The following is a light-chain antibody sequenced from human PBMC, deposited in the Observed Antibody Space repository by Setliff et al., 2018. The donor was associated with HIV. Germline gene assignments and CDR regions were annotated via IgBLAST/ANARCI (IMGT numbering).Light chain of an antibody. J-gene: IGLJ1*01. CDR3: TSYTTSSAPLV. V-gene: IGLV2-14*01. CDR1: SSDIGTYNF. Sequence: QSALTQPASVSGSPGQSITISCTGSSSDIGTYNFVSWYQQYPNKAPKVVIYEVSVRPSGISNRFSGSKSGNTASLTISRLPPEDDADYYCTSYTTSSAPLVFGSGTKV. CDR2: EVS.